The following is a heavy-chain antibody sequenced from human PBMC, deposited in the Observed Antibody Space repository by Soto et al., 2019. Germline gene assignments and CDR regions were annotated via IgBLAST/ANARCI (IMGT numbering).Heavy chain of an antibody. CDR1: SGSFSDYY. V-gene: IGHV4-34*01. CDR3: ASRGGYCRSASCYSPFDP. J-gene: IGHJ5*02. Sequence: QVQLQQWGAGLLKPSETLSLSCAVYSGSFSDYYWSWIRQPQGKGLEWIGEINHSGSTNYNPSLKSRVTMSVDTSNKQFSLKLTSVTAADTAVYYCASRGGYCRSASCYSPFDPWGQGTPVTVSS. CDR2: INHSGST. D-gene: IGHD2-2*02.